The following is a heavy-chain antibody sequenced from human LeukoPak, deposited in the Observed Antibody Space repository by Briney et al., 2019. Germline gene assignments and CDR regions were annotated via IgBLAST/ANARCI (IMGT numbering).Heavy chain of an antibody. J-gene: IGHJ6*03. D-gene: IGHD4/OR15-4a*01. Sequence: ASVKVSCKASGYTFTGYYMHWVRQAPGQGLEWMGWINPNSGGTNYAQKFQGRVTMTRDTSISTAYMELSRLRSDDTAVYYCARGGTMAGYYYYMDVWGKGTTVTVSS. CDR1: GYTFTGYY. V-gene: IGHV1-2*02. CDR2: INPNSGGT. CDR3: ARGGTMAGYYYYMDV.